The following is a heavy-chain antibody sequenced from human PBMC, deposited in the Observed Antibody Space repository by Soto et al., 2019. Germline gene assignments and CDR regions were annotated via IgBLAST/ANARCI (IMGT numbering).Heavy chain of an antibody. J-gene: IGHJ4*02. CDR2: ISYDGSNK. Sequence: PGGSLRLSCAASGFTFSSYGMHWVRQAPGKGLEWVAVISYDGSNKYYADSVKGRFTISRDNSKNTLYLQMNSLRAEDTAVYYCAIDSRVNWGQGTLVTVSS. D-gene: IGHD6-13*01. CDR3: AIDSRVN. CDR1: GFTFSSYG. V-gene: IGHV3-30*03.